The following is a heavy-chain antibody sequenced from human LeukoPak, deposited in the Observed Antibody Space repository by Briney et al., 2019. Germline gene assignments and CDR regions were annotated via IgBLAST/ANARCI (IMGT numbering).Heavy chain of an antibody. D-gene: IGHD6-19*01. CDR3: ARASAAVAGTGIDY. J-gene: IGHJ4*02. CDR2: ISAYNGNT. Sequence: GASVKVSCKASGGTFSRYAISWVRQAPGQGLEWMGWISAYNGNTNYAQKLQGRVTMTTDTYTSTAYMELRSLRSDDTAVYYCARASAAVAGTGIDYWGQGTLVTVSS. CDR1: GGTFSRYA. V-gene: IGHV1-18*01.